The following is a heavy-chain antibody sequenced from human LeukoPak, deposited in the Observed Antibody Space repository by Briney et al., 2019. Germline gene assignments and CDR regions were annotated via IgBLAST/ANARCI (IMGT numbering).Heavy chain of an antibody. Sequence: GASVKVSCKASGYTFTSYAMNWVRQAPGQGLEWMGWINTNTGNPTYAQGFTGRFVFSLDTSVSTAYLQISSLKAEDTAVYYCARDRGWFGEFERGAFDIWGQGTMVTVSS. CDR2: INTNTGNP. J-gene: IGHJ3*02. V-gene: IGHV7-4-1*02. D-gene: IGHD3-10*01. CDR3: ARDRGWFGEFERGAFDI. CDR1: GYTFTSYA.